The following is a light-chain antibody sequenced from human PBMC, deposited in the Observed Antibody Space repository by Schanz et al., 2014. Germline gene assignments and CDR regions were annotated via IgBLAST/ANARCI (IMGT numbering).Light chain of an antibody. V-gene: IGKV3-11*01. J-gene: IGKJ3*01. Sequence: TQSPATLSLSPGERATLSCRASQSVSSYLAWYQQKPGQAPRLLIYDASNRATGIPARFTGSGSGTDFTLTISSLEPEDFAVYYCQQRTNWPPGTFGPGTIVDFK. CDR1: QSVSSY. CDR3: QQRTNWPPGT. CDR2: DAS.